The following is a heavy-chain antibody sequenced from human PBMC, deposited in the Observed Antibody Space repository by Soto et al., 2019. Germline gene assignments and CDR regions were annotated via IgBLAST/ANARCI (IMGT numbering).Heavy chain of an antibody. J-gene: IGHJ4*02. CDR3: ARDLGTN. D-gene: IGHD3-16*01. CDR2: IGSDGTIT. Sequence: EVQVVESGGTLVKPGGSLRLACEGTGYIFSAYGMNWVRQAPGKGLEWVSNIGSDGTITTYAESVRGRFTVSRDNAKNSVYLQRNNLRHEDTAVYYCARDLGTNWGQGTLVSVSS. V-gene: IGHV3-48*02. CDR1: GYIFSAYG.